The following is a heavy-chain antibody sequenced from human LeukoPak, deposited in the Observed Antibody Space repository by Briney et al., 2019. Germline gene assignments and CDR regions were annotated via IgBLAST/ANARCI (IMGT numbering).Heavy chain of an antibody. V-gene: IGHV4-34*01. Sequence: SETLSLTCAVYGGSFSGYYWSWIRQPPGKGLEWIGEINHSGSTNYNPSLKSRVTISVDTSKNQSSLKLSSVTAADTAVYYCASSLGIAAAGGFDYWGQGTLVTVSS. CDR2: INHSGST. CDR3: ASSLGIAAAGGFDY. J-gene: IGHJ4*02. D-gene: IGHD6-13*01. CDR1: GGSFSGYY.